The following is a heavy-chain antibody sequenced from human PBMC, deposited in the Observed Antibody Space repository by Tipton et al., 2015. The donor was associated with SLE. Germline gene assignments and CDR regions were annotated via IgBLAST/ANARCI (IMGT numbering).Heavy chain of an antibody. CDR2: IYYSGST. J-gene: IGHJ4*02. V-gene: IGHV4-59*01. D-gene: IGHD1-26*01. CDR3: ATGVGATTFDY. Sequence: TLSLTCTVSGGSIISYYWSWIRQPPGKGLEWIGYIYYSGSTNYNPSLKSRVTISVDTSKNQFSLKLSSVTAADTAFYYCATGVGATTFDYWGQGTLVTVSS. CDR1: GGSIISYY.